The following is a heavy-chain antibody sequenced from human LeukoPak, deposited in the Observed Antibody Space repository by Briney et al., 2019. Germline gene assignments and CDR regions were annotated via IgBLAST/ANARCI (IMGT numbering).Heavy chain of an antibody. J-gene: IGHJ4*02. CDR3: TTGYCSSTSCYGGHY. CDR1: GFTFSNAW. D-gene: IGHD2-2*01. Sequence: PGGSLRLSCAASGFTFSNAWMSWVRQAPGQGLEWVGRIKSKTDSGTTDYAAPVKGRFTISRDDSENTLYLQMNSLKTEDTAMYYCTTGYCSSTSCYGGHYWGQGTLVTVSS. V-gene: IGHV3-15*01. CDR2: IKSKTDSGTT.